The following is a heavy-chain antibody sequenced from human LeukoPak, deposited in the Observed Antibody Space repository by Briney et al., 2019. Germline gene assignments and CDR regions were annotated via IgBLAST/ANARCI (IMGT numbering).Heavy chain of an antibody. D-gene: IGHD5-24*01. CDR1: GYTFTDYY. J-gene: IGHJ4*02. Sequence: ASVKVSCKASGYTFTDYYMHWVRQAPGQGLEWVGWINPKSGDTRYAQKFQGRVAMTRATSIGTAYMELTRLTSDDTAVYFCAREDDYYFNWGQGALVTVSS. CDR3: AREDDYYFN. CDR2: INPKSGDT. V-gene: IGHV1-2*02.